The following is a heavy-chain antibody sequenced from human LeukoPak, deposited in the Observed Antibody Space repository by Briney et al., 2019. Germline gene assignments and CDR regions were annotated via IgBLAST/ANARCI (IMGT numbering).Heavy chain of an antibody. D-gene: IGHD6-13*01. J-gene: IGHJ6*03. CDR2: IYTSGST. CDR1: GGSISSYY. CDR3: ARHLSSSSWYNLYYYYMDV. Sequence: PSETLSLTCTVSGGSISSYYWSWIRQPPGKGLEWIGYIYTSGSTNYNPSLKSRFTISVDTSKNQFSLKLSSVTAADTAVYYCARHLSSSSWYNLYYYYMDVWGKGTTVTVSS. V-gene: IGHV4-4*09.